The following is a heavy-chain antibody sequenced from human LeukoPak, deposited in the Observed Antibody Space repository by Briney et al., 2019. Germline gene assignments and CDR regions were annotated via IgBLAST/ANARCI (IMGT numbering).Heavy chain of an antibody. Sequence: PWETLSLTCTVSGGSISSYYWSWIRQPPGKGLEWIGYIYYSGSSNYNPSLKSRVTISVDTSKNQFSLKLSSVTAADTAVYYCARSKSYGDPYAFDIWGQGTMVTVSS. CDR1: GGSISSYY. D-gene: IGHD4-17*01. CDR2: IYYSGSS. CDR3: ARSKSYGDPYAFDI. V-gene: IGHV4-59*08. J-gene: IGHJ3*02.